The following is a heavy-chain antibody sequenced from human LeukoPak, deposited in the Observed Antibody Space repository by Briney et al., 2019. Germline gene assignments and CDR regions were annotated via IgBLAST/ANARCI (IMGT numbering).Heavy chain of an antibody. D-gene: IGHD3-9*01. CDR3: ARVSYDILTKRAFDI. CDR1: GFIVSSNF. J-gene: IGHJ3*02. CDR2: IYSGGST. Sequence: PGGSLRLSCAASGFIVSSNFMSWVRQAPGKGLEWVSVIYSGGSTYYADSVKGRFTISRDNSKNTLYLQMNSLRAEDTAVYYCARVSYDILTKRAFDIWGQGTMVTVSS. V-gene: IGHV3-53*01.